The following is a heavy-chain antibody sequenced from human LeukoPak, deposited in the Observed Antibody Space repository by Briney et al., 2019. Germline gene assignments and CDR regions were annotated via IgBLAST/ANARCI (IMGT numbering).Heavy chain of an antibody. CDR1: GFTFSSYE. D-gene: IGHD3-22*01. V-gene: IGHV3-48*03. J-gene: IGHJ6*02. CDR2: ISSSGSTR. CDR3: ARERTTYYYDSSGYSGRNYYYYGMDV. Sequence: GGSLRLSCAASGFTFSSYEMNWVRQAPGKGLEWVSYISSSGSTRYYVDSVKGRFTISRDNAKNSLYLQMNSLRAEDTAVYYCARERTTYYYDSSGYSGRNYYYYGMDVWGQGTAVTVSS.